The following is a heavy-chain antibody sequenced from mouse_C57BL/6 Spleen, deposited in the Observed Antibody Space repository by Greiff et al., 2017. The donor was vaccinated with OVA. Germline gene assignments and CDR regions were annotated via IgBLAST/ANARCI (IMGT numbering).Heavy chain of an antibody. CDR3: ARDQKRSGYFDY. V-gene: IGHV5-4*01. CDR1: GFTFSSYA. D-gene: IGHD3-1*01. CDR2: ISDGGSYT. Sequence: EVKLVESGGGLVKPGGSLKLSCAASGFTFSSYAMSWVRQTPEKRLEWVATISDGGSYTYYPDNVKGRFTISRDNAKNNLYLQMSHLKSEDTAMYYCARDQKRSGYFDYWGQGTTLTVSS. J-gene: IGHJ2*01.